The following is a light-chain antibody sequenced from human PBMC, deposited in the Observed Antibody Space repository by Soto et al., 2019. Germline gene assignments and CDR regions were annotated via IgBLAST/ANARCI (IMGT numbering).Light chain of an antibody. Sequence: EIVLTQSPGTLSLSPGESATLSCRASQSVSSSYLAWYQQTPGQAPRLLIYGASSRATGIPDRFSGSGSGTDFTLTISRLEPEDFAVYYCQQYGSSITVGQGTRLEI. CDR2: GAS. J-gene: IGKJ5*01. CDR1: QSVSSSY. V-gene: IGKV3-20*01. CDR3: QQYGSSIT.